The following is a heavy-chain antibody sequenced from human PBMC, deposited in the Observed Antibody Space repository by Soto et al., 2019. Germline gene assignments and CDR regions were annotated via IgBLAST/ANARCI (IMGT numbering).Heavy chain of an antibody. CDR2: IIPIFGTA. CDR1: GGTFSSYA. CDR3: ASGKARNYYYVWPTSIFDS. V-gene: IGHV1-69*13. D-gene: IGHD3-16*01. J-gene: IGHJ4*02. Sequence: SVKVSCKASGGTFSSYAISWVRQAPGQGLEWMGGIIPIFGTANYAQKFQGRVTITADESTSTAYMELSSLRSEDTAVYYCASGKARNYYYVWPTSIFDSWRQGTLVTVYS.